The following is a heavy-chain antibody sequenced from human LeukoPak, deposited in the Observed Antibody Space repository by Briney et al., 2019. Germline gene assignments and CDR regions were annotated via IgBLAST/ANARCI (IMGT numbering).Heavy chain of an antibody. Sequence: GQSLRISCKGSGYSFTSYWISWVRQMPGKGLAGMGRVDPSDSYTNYSPSFQGHVTISADKSISTAYLQWSSLKASDTAMYYCARQGPTYYDILTGSKSWGQGTLVTVSS. CDR1: GYSFTSYW. D-gene: IGHD3-9*01. V-gene: IGHV5-10-1*01. CDR3: ARQGPTYYDILTGSKS. CDR2: VDPSDSYT. J-gene: IGHJ4*02.